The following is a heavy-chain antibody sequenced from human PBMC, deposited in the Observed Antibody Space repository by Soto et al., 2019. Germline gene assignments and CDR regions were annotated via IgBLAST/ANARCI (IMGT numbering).Heavy chain of an antibody. J-gene: IGHJ6*02. CDR1: GFTFSSYA. D-gene: IGHD1-26*01. CDR2: ISGSGGST. CDR3: AKCPPYSGSYRDCYYYGMDV. V-gene: IGHV3-23*01. Sequence: EVQLLESGGGLVQPGGSLRLSCAASGFTFSSYAMSWVRQAPGKGLEWVSAISGSGGSTYYADSVKGRFTISRDNSKNTLYLQMNSLRAEDTAVYYCAKCPPYSGSYRDCYYYGMDVWGQGTTVTVSS.